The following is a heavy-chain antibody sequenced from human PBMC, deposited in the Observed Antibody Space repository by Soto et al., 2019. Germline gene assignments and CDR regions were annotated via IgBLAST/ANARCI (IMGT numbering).Heavy chain of an antibody. V-gene: IGHV3-7*01. CDR1: GFTFSSYW. CDR2: IKEDGSAN. D-gene: IGHD2-15*01. CDR3: ARDARLYCIDGNCYWGFDL. Sequence: EVELVESGGGVVQPGGSLRLSCVASGFTFSSYWMSWVRQSPGKWLEWVADIKEDGSANYYVDSVKGRFTISRDNAKNSVYLQVNSLRVEDTAVYYWARDARLYCIDGNCYWGFDLGGQGTLVTVSS. J-gene: IGHJ4*02.